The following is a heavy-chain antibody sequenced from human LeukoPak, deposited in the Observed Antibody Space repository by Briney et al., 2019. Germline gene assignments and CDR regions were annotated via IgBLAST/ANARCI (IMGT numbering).Heavy chain of an antibody. Sequence: ASVNVSCKASGYTFTGYSIHWVRQAPGQGLEWMGWINPNSGVTNYAQKFQGRVTMTRDTSISTAYMELSRLRSDDTAVYYCARVGVEGANCYDYWGQGTLVTVSS. J-gene: IGHJ4*02. D-gene: IGHD3-3*01. CDR3: ARVGVEGANCYDY. V-gene: IGHV1-2*02. CDR2: INPNSGVT. CDR1: GYTFTGYS.